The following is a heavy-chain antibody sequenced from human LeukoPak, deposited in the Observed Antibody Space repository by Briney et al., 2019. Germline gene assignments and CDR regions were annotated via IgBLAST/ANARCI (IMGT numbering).Heavy chain of an antibody. J-gene: IGHJ4*02. CDR2: IIPIFGTA. CDR3: ARDRLSGSSIFEY. V-gene: IGHV1-69*13. D-gene: IGHD1-26*01. Sequence: ASVKVSCKASGGTFSSYAISWVRQAPGQGLEWMGGIIPIFGTANYAQKFQGRVTITADESTSTAYMELSSLRAEDTAVYYCARDRLSGSSIFEYWGQGTLVTVSS. CDR1: GGTFSSYA.